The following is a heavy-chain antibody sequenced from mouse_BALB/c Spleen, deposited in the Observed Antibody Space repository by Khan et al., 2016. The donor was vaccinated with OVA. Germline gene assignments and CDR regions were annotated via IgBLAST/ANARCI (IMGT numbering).Heavy chain of an antibody. J-gene: IGHJ2*01. D-gene: IGHD1-1*01. CDR3: ARGNYYGYYFDY. CDR1: GYSITSGYA. V-gene: IGHV3-2*02. Sequence: EVQLQESGPGLVKPSQSLSLTCTVTGYSITSGYAWNWIRQFPGNKLEWMGYISYSGVTSYTPSLTSRISITRDTSKNQFFLQLNSVTTADTATYYCARGNYYGYYFDYWGQGTTLTVSS. CDR2: ISYSGVT.